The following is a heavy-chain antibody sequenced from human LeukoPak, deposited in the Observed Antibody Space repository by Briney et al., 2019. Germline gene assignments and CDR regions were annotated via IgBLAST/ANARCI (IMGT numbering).Heavy chain of an antibody. D-gene: IGHD5-24*01. CDR3: ARDGGWLQYIDY. Sequence: GGSLRLSCAASGYSFTTYSMNWVRQAPGKGLEWVSSISSSNSFIYYADSVKGRFTISRDNAKNSLYLQMNSLRAEDTAVYYCARDGGWLQYIDYWGQGTLVTVSS. V-gene: IGHV3-21*01. CDR1: GYSFTTYS. CDR2: ISSSNSFI. J-gene: IGHJ4*02.